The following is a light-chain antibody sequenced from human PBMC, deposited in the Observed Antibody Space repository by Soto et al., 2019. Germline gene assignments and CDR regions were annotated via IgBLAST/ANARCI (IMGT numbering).Light chain of an antibody. V-gene: IGKV1-5*01. J-gene: IGKJ2*01. Sequence: DIQMTQAPSTLSASVGNSVTFTCRASQSIGGRLAWYQLKPGRAPKLLIFDASSWGSGVPSRFSGSGSGTEFTLTISSLQPDDLATYYCQQYNDYSPYTFGQGTKLEI. CDR3: QQYNDYSPYT. CDR1: QSIGGR. CDR2: DAS.